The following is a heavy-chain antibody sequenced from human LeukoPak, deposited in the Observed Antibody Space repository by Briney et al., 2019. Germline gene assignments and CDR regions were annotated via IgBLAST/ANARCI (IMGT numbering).Heavy chain of an antibody. CDR3: ARDKYYYGSGTFYSSAVFDY. J-gene: IGHJ4*02. D-gene: IGHD3-10*01. CDR1: GYTFTGYY. CDR2: INPNSGDT. V-gene: IGHV1-2*04. Sequence: ASVNVSCKASGYTFTGYYLHWVRQAPGQGLEWMGRINPNSGDTDYTQKFQDWVTMTRDTSTSTAYMELSRLRSGDTAVYYCARDKYYYGSGTFYSSAVFDYWGQGTLVAVSS.